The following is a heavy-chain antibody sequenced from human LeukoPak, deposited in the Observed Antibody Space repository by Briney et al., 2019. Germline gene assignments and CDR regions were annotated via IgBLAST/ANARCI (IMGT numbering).Heavy chain of an antibody. J-gene: IGHJ4*02. CDR3: ARHRAYSSSSPFDY. Sequence: SETLSLTCTVSGGSISSSSAYWGWIRQPPGKGLEWIGSIYYSKNTCYNPSLKSRVTISADTSKNQFSLTLGSVSATDTAVYYCARHRAYSSSSPFDYWGQGTLVTVSS. V-gene: IGHV4-39*01. CDR1: GGSISSSSAY. D-gene: IGHD6-6*01. CDR2: IYYSKNT.